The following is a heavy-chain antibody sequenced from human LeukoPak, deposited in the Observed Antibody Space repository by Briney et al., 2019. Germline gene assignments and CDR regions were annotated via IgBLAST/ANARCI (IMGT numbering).Heavy chain of an antibody. V-gene: IGHV4-39*07. CDR2: IFYSGTT. J-gene: IGHJ3*01. CDR3: ARWVDAFDV. CDR1: GGSISSSTYY. Sequence: SETLSLTCTVSGGSISSSTYYWGWIRQPPGKGLEWIGSIFYSGTTYYNPSLKSRVTISVDTSRNQFSLKLSSVTAADTAVYYCARWVDAFDVWGQGTMVTVSS.